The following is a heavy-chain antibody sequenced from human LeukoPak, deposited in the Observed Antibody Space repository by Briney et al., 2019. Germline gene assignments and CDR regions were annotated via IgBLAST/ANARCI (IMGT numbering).Heavy chain of an antibody. D-gene: IGHD6-19*01. CDR3: ARHRGQWLPTGFDY. V-gene: IGHV4-59*08. Sequence: TSETLSLTCTVSGGSISSYYWSWIRQPPGKGLEWIGHIYYSGSTNYNPSLKSRVTISVDTSKNQFSLKLSSVTAADTAVYYCARHRGQWLPTGFDYWGQGTLVTVSS. CDR1: GGSISSYY. J-gene: IGHJ4*02. CDR2: IYYSGST.